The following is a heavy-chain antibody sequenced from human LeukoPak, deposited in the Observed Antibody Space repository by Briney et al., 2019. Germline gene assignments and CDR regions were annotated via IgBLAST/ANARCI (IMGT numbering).Heavy chain of an antibody. CDR2: IYYSGGT. V-gene: IGHV4-39*07. Sequence: PSGTLSLACTVSGDSISSGAYYWGWIRQPPGRGLEWIGNIYYSGGTYYNLSLKSRVTVSLGTSENQFSLKMNSVTAADTAVYYCARALSRYSSGWYTYNWFDPWGQGTLVTVSA. CDR3: ARALSRYSSGWYTYNWFDP. D-gene: IGHD6-13*01. CDR1: GDSISSGAYY. J-gene: IGHJ5*02.